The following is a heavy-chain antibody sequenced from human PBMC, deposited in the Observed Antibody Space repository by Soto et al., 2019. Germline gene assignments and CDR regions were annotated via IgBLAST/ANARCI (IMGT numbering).Heavy chain of an antibody. J-gene: IGHJ4*02. CDR3: ASSYSGYLDN. D-gene: IGHD3-22*01. Sequence: SETLSLTCSVSGGSMSSGAYYWNWIRQHPGKGLEWIAYIYYSGNTYYNPSLRSRITISVDTSKNQFSLKLASVTDADTAVYCCASSYSGYLDNWGQGILVTVSS. CDR2: IYYSGNT. CDR1: GGSMSSGAYY. V-gene: IGHV4-31*03.